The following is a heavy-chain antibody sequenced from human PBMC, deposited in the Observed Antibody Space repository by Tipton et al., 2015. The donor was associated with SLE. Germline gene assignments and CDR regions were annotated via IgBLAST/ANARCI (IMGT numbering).Heavy chain of an antibody. Sequence: TLSLTCNVSGGSISSDYWSWIRQPPGKGLEWIGDFYSGGGPNYNPSLKSRATMSVDTSKGQFSLRLTSLTAADTAVYYCARVVYSFSDAFDIWGQGTLVTVSS. CDR1: GGSISSDY. CDR3: ARVVYSFSDAFDI. J-gene: IGHJ3*02. CDR2: FYSGGGP. V-gene: IGHV4-59*01. D-gene: IGHD6-13*01.